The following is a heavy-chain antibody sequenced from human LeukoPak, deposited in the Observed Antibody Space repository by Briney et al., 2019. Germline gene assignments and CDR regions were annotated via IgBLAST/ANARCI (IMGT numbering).Heavy chain of an antibody. V-gene: IGHV4-34*01. CDR1: GGYFSGYY. D-gene: IGHD2-2*01. J-gene: IGHJ3*02. CDR2: INHSVST. Sequence: SETLSLTCSVYGGYFSGYYWSWIRQPPGKGLDWIGEINHSVSTNSNPSLKSRVTISVDTSKNQFSLKLSSVTAADTAVYSCARGRYCSTDICSGGDAFDIWGQGTMVSVSS. CDR3: ARGRYCSTDICSGGDAFDI.